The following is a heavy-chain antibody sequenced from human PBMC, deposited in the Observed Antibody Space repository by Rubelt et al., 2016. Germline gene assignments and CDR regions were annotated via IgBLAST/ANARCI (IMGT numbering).Heavy chain of an antibody. V-gene: IGHV4-61*01. CDR2: IYYSGST. CDR1: GGSISSSSYY. J-gene: IGHJ5*02. CDR3: ARVPYGDYADWFDP. D-gene: IGHD4-17*01. Sequence: QVQLQESGPGLVKPSETLSLTCTVSGGSISSSSYYWSWIRQPPGKGLEWIGYIYYSGSTNYNPSLKRRVTISVDTSKNQFSLKLSSVTGADTAVYYCARVPYGDYADWFDPWGQGTLVTVSS.